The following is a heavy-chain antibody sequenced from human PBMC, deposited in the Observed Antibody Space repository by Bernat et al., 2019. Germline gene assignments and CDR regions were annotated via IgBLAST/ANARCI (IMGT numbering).Heavy chain of an antibody. V-gene: IGHV3-74*01. Sequence: EVQLVESGGGLVQPGGSLRLSCAASGFTFSSYWMHWVRQAPGKGLVWVSRINSDGSSTSYADTGKGRFTQSRENAKNTLYLQMKSLRAEETAVYYCARGGMIVVVPYYYYYGMDVWGQGTTGTVSS. J-gene: IGHJ6*02. D-gene: IGHD3-22*01. CDR3: ARGGMIVVVPYYYYYGMDV. CDR1: GFTFSSYW. CDR2: INSDGSST.